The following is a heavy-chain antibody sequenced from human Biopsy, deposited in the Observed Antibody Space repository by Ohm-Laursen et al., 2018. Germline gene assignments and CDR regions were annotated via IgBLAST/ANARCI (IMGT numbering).Heavy chain of an antibody. D-gene: IGHD3-3*01. CDR2: IDPKSGGT. J-gene: IGHJ5*01. V-gene: IGHV1-2*02. CDR3: ARELGDFWGGRQFDF. Sequence: ASVKVSCKASAYSFGDHRIHWVRQAPGQGLEWMGWIDPKSGGTNYAQKFQGRVTMTRDTSISTTYMELRRLTSDDTAVFYCARELGDFWGGRQFDFWGQGTLVTVSS. CDR1: AYSFGDHR.